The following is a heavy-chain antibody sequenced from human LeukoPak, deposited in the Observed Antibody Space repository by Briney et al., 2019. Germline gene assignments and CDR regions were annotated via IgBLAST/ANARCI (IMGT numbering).Heavy chain of an antibody. CDR1: GFTFRTYW. CDR3: AREGNRRAFDI. Sequence: PGGSLRLSCAASGFTFRTYWMTWVRQAPGEGLEWVANIEPPGSETYYVAPAKGRFTISRDNARNSLYLQMNSLRNEDTAVYYCAREGNRRAFDIWGQGTMVTASS. CDR2: IEPPGSET. V-gene: IGHV3-7*01. D-gene: IGHD1-14*01. J-gene: IGHJ3*02.